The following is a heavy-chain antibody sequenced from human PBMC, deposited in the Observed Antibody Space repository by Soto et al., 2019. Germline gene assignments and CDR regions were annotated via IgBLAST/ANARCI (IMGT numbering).Heavy chain of an antibody. CDR3: ARRGSVDIVATTYFDY. CDR2: IYYSGST. Sequence: QLQLQESGPGLVKPSETLSLTCTVSGGSISSSSYYWGWIRQPPGKGLEWIGSIYYSGSTYYNPTLESRVTISVDTSKHQFSLKLSSVTAADTAVYYCARRGSVDIVATTYFDYWGQGTLVTVSS. J-gene: IGHJ4*02. V-gene: IGHV4-39*01. CDR1: GGSISSSSYY. D-gene: IGHD5-12*01.